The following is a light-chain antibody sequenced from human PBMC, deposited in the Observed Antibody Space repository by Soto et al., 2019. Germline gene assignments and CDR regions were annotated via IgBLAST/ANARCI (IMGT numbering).Light chain of an antibody. CDR3: AAWDDSLAGV. Sequence: QSVLTQPPSASGTPGQRVTIYCSGSSSNIGSNYVYWYQQLPGTAPNLLIYSNNQRPSGVPDRFSGSKSGTSASLAISGLRSEDEADYYCAAWDDSLAGVFGGGTKVTVL. CDR1: SSNIGSNY. CDR2: SNN. J-gene: IGLJ3*02. V-gene: IGLV1-47*02.